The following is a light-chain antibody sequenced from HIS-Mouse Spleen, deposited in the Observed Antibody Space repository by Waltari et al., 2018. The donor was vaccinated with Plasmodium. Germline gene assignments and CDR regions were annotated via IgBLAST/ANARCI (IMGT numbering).Light chain of an antibody. CDR1: KLGDKY. J-gene: IGLJ2*01. CDR3: QAWDSSTVVV. V-gene: IGLV3-1*01. CDR2: QDS. Sequence: SYELTQPPSVSVSPGQTASITCSGDKLGDKYACWYQQKPGQSPVLVIYQDSKRPSGMPGRFSGSNSGNTATLTISGTQAMDEADYYCQAWDSSTVVVFGGGTKLTVL.